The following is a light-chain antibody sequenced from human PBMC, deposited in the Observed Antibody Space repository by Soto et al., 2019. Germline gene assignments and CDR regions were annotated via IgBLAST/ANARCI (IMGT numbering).Light chain of an antibody. CDR2: GAS. Sequence: IVLTQSPGTLSLSPGEGATLSCMASQSVSNNYLAWYQQKPGQAPRLVISGASSRATAIPDRFSGSGSGTDFTLTISRLEHEDFAVYYCQQYVSSPLTFGGGTKVDIK. CDR1: QSVSNNY. J-gene: IGKJ4*01. V-gene: IGKV3-20*01. CDR3: QQYVSSPLT.